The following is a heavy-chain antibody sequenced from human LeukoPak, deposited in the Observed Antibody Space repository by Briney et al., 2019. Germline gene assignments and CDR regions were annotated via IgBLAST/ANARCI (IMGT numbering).Heavy chain of an antibody. CDR1: GYIFTSYD. CDR2: MNPNSGNT. Sequence: ASVKVSCKASGYIFTSYDINWVRQATGQGLEWMGWMNPNSGNTGYAQKFQGRVTMTRNTSISTAYMELSSLRSEDTAVYYCARGLRSWDNWFDPWGQGTLVTVSS. V-gene: IGHV1-8*01. CDR3: ARGLRSWDNWFDP. D-gene: IGHD1-26*01. J-gene: IGHJ5*02.